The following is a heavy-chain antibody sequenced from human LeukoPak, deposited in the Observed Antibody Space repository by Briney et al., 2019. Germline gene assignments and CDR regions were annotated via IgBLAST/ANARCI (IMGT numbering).Heavy chain of an antibody. D-gene: IGHD5-12*01. Sequence: TGRSLRLSCAASGFIFSTSCMSWVRQAPGNGLEWVAKIKEDGSVTNYMDSVRGRFTISRDNAKNSVYLQMNSLRADDTAVYYCTRVSLMEVGGFWGQGTLVTVST. V-gene: IGHV3-7*03. CDR1: GFIFSTSC. CDR3: TRVSLMEVGGF. CDR2: IKEDGSVT. J-gene: IGHJ4*02.